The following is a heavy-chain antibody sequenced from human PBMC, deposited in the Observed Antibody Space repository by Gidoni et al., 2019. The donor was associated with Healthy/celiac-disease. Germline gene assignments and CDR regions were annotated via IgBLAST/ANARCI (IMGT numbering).Heavy chain of an antibody. CDR2: IKSKTDRGTT. CDR3: LGEDYFDY. V-gene: IGHV3-15*01. J-gene: IGHJ4*02. Sequence: EVQLVESGGGVVKPGGSLRLSCAASGFTFSTAWMSWVRQAPGKGLEWVGRIKSKTDRGTTDYAAPVNGRFTISRDDSKNTLYLQMNSLKTEDTAVYYCLGEDYFDYWGQGTLVTVSS. D-gene: IGHD3-10*01. CDR1: GFTFSTAW.